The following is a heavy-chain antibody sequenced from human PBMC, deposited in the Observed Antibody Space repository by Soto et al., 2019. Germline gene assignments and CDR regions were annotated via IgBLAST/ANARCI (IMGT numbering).Heavy chain of an antibody. CDR1: GGSISSYY. J-gene: IGHJ2*01. V-gene: IGHV4-59*01. CDR2: IYYSGST. Sequence: QVQLQESGPGLVKPSETLSLTCTVSGGSISSYYWIWIRQPPGKGLEWIGYIYYSGSTNYNPSLKSRVTISVDTSKNQFSLKLSSVTAADTAVYYCARDLPAAGYWYFDLWGLGTLVTVSS. CDR3: ARDLPAAGYWYFDL. D-gene: IGHD6-13*01.